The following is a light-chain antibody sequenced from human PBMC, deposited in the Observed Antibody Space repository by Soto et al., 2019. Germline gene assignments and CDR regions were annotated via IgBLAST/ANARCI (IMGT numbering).Light chain of an antibody. Sequence: DIQMTQSPSSVSASVGDRVTITCRASQDISSWLAWYQQKPGKAPKIMIYAASSLQGGVPSRFSGSGSGTEFILTISSLQSEDFAVYYCHQYDNWPRTFGQGTKVEIK. CDR3: HQYDNWPRT. CDR1: QDISSW. J-gene: IGKJ1*01. V-gene: IGKV1-12*01. CDR2: AAS.